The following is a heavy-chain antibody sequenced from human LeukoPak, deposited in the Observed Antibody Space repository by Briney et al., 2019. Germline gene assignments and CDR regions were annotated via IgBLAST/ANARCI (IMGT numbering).Heavy chain of an antibody. V-gene: IGHV3-30*02. CDR3: AKAGWLMVYATPDY. Sequence: GGSLRLSCAASGFTFSSYGMHWVRQAPGKGLEWVAFIRYDGSNKYYADSVKGRFTISRDNSKNTLYLQMNSLRAEDTAVYYCAKAGWLMVYATPDYWGQGTLVTVSS. J-gene: IGHJ4*02. CDR1: GFTFSSYG. CDR2: IRYDGSNK. D-gene: IGHD2-8*01.